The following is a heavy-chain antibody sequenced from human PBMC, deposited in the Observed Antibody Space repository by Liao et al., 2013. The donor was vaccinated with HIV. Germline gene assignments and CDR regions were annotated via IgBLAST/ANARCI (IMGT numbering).Heavy chain of an antibody. CDR2: IFYSGST. D-gene: IGHD3-3*01. CDR1: GGSISSNSYY. J-gene: IGHJ6*03. CDR3: ARGLRFLEWFFQGSYYMDV. V-gene: IGHV4-39*07. Sequence: QLQLQESGPGLVKPSETLSLSCTVSGGSISSNSYYWGWIRQPPGKGLEWIGSIFYSGSTYYNPSLKSRVTISLDTSKNQFSLKLSSVTAADTAVYYCARGLRFLEWFFQGSYYMDVWGKGTTVTVSS.